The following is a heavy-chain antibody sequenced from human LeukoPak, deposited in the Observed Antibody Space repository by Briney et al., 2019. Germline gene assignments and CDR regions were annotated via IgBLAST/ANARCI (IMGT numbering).Heavy chain of an antibody. CDR3: AILGYSYGSDFDY. V-gene: IGHV4-59*12. D-gene: IGHD5-18*01. CDR1: GASISSYY. Sequence: PSETLSLTCTVSGASISSYYWSWIRQPPGKGLEWIASRHYRGTTNYNPSLESRVTISVDKSKNQFSLKLSSVTAADTAVYYCAILGYSYGSDFDYWGQGTLVTVSS. J-gene: IGHJ4*02. CDR2: RHYRGTT.